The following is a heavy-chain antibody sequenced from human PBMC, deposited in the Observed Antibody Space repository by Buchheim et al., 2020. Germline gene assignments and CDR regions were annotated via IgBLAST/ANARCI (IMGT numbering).Heavy chain of an antibody. CDR2: ISGGGGGT. D-gene: IGHD6-19*01. Sequence: EVQLLESGGTLVQPGGSLRLSCAASGLTFSNYAMSWVRQAPGKGLEWVSVISGGGGGTYYADSVKGRFIIFRDNSNKTLYLQLHSLGAEDTAVYYCARTVAAYYYYGLDVWGQGTT. V-gene: IGHV3-23*01. CDR3: ARTVAAYYYYGLDV. CDR1: GLTFSNYA. J-gene: IGHJ6*02.